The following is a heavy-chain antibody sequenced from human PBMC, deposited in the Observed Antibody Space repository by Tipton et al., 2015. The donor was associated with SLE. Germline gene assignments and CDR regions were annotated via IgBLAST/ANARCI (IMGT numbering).Heavy chain of an antibody. CDR2: ISTTGST. V-gene: IGHV4-61*02. CDR1: GASIGSGNYH. CDR3: ARTLSNFFDP. J-gene: IGHJ5*02. Sequence: TLSLTCTVSGASIGSGNYHWTWIRQTAGKGLEWIGRISTTGSTNYSPSLKSRVTISLDTSKNQFSLKLTSLTAADTAVYYCARTLSNFFDPWGQGTLVTVSS. D-gene: IGHD3-16*01.